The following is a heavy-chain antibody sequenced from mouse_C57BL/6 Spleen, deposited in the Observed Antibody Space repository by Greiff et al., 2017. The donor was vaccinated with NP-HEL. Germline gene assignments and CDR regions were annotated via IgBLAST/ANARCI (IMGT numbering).Heavy chain of an antibody. CDR3: ARGGLLPRNYAMDY. Sequence: QQSCKASGYTFTSYWMHWVKQRPGQGLEWIGEIDPSDSYTNYNQKFKGKSTLTVDKSSSTAYMQLSSLTSEDSAVYYCARGGLLPRNYAMDYWGQGTSGTVSS. V-gene: IGHV1-69*01. CDR2: IDPSDSYT. J-gene: IGHJ4*01. CDR1: GYTFTSYW. D-gene: IGHD1-1*01.